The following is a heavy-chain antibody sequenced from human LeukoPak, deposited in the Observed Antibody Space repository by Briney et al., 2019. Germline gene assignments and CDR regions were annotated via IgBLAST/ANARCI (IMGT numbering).Heavy chain of an antibody. CDR3: ARGFGKAAADVFGGYTMDV. J-gene: IGHJ6*02. CDR1: GFTVNSNY. CDR2: IYTGGST. V-gene: IGHV3-66*02. Sequence: GVSLRLSCAASGFTVNSNYMSWVRQAPGRGLEWVSLIYTGGSTYYADSVRGRFTISRDNSKNTLYLQMNSLRPEDTAIYYCARGFGKAAADVFGGYTMDVWGQGTTVTVSS. D-gene: IGHD6-13*01.